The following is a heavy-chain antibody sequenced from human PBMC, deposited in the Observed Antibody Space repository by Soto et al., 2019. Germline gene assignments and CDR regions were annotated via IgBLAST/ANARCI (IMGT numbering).Heavy chain of an antibody. CDR1: VGTFRNYA. J-gene: IGHJ6*02. V-gene: IGHV1-69*06. CDR3: ARGLDSSSSYYGMDV. Sequence: SGKVSCKASVGTFRNYAIHWLRQAPGQGLEWVGGIIPSFGTANDAQKFQGRVTITPDKSTSTSYMELSSPRYYYTAVYHYARGLDSSSSYYGMDVWGQGTTVTVSS. D-gene: IGHD6-6*01. CDR2: IIPSFGTA.